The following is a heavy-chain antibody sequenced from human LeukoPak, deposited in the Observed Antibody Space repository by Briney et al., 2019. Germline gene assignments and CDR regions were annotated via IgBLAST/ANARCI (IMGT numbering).Heavy chain of an antibody. Sequence: ASVEVSCKASGYTFTSYDINWVRQATGQGLEWMGWMNPNSGNTGYAQKFQGRVTMTRNTSISTAYMELSSLRSKDTAVYYCARVDPDYDFWSGYYFDYWGQGTLVTVSS. D-gene: IGHD3-3*01. CDR1: GYTFTSYD. CDR2: MNPNSGNT. CDR3: ARVDPDYDFWSGYYFDY. V-gene: IGHV1-8*01. J-gene: IGHJ4*02.